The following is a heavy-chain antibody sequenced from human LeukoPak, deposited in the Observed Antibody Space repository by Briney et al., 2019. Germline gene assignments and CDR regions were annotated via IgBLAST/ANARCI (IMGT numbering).Heavy chain of an antibody. J-gene: IGHJ6*03. V-gene: IGHV4-34*01. CDR1: GGSFSGYY. CDR3: ARTTVTVYYYYYMDV. CDR2: INHSGST. D-gene: IGHD4-17*01. Sequence: PSETPSLTCAVYGGSFSGYYWSWIRQPPGKGLEWIGEINHSGSTNYNPSLKSRVTISVDTSKNQFSLKLSSVTAADTAVYYCARTTVTVYYYYYMDVWGKGTTVTVSS.